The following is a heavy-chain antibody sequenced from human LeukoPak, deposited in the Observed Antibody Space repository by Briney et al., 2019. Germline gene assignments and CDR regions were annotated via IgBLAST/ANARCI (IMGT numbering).Heavy chain of an antibody. CDR2: IKQDGSEK. CDR1: GFTFSSYW. CDR3: AREKEGYCSRTSCYLDYYYYYMDV. J-gene: IGHJ6*03. V-gene: IGHV3-7*01. D-gene: IGHD2-2*01. Sequence: GGSLRLSCAASGFTFSSYWMSWVRQAPGKGLEWVANIKQDGSEKYYVDSVEGRFTISRDNAKNSLYLQMNSLRAEDTAVYYCAREKEGYCSRTSCYLDYYYYYMDVWGKGTTVTISS.